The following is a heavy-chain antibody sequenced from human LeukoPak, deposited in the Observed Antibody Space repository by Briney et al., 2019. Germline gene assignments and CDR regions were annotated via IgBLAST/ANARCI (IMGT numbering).Heavy chain of an antibody. Sequence: PSETLSLTCTVSGGSISSSSYYWGWIRQPPGKGLEWIGSIYYSGSTYYNPSLKSRVTISVDTSKNQFSLKLSSVTAADTAVYYCASERSIAAAEDSDYWGQGTLVTVSS. CDR1: GGSISSSSYY. CDR3: ASERSIAAAEDSDY. D-gene: IGHD6-13*01. V-gene: IGHV4-39*01. CDR2: IYYSGST. J-gene: IGHJ4*02.